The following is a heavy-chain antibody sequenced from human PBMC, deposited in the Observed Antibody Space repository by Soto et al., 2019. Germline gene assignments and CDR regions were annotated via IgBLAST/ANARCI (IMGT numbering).Heavy chain of an antibody. Sequence: QVQLVESGGGVVQPGRSLRLSCAASGFTFSSYAMHWVRQAPGKGLEWVAVISYDGSNKYYADSVKGRFTISRDNSKNTLYLQMNSLRAEDTAVYYCARETAPSHYYYYGMDVW. J-gene: IGHJ6*01. CDR2: ISYDGSNK. CDR3: ARETAPSHYYYYGMDV. CDR1: GFTFSSYA. V-gene: IGHV3-30-3*01.